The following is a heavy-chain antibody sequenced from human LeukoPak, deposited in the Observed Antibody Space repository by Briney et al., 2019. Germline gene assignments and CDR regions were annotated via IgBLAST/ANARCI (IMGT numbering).Heavy chain of an antibody. J-gene: IGHJ6*02. CDR3: AARPSYYYGMDV. D-gene: IGHD6-6*01. CDR1: GGSISTSTYY. V-gene: IGHV4-39*01. Sequence: SETLSLTCTVSGGSISTSTYYWGWIRQPPGKGLEWIGSIYYSGSTYYNPSLRSRITISVDTSKNQFSLKLSSVTAADTAVYYCAARPSYYYGMDVWGQGTTVTVSS. CDR2: IYYSGST.